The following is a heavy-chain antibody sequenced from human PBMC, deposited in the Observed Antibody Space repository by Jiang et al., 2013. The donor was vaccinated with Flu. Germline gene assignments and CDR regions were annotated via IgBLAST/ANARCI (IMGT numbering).Heavy chain of an antibody. Sequence: GSGLVKPSETLSLTCTVSGGSISSSSYYWGWIRQPPGKGLEWIGSIYYSGSTYYNPSLKSRVTISVDTSKNQFSLKLSSVTAADTAVYYCARASTSIAARGGSRKLYYYYYYMDVWG. CDR1: GGSISSSSYY. J-gene: IGHJ6*03. CDR3: ARASTSIAARGGSRKLYYYYYYMDV. CDR2: IYYSGST. V-gene: IGHV4-39*01. D-gene: IGHD6-6*01.